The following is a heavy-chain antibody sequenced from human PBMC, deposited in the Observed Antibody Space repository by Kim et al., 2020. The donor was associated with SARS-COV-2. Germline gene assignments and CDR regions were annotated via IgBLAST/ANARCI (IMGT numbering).Heavy chain of an antibody. Sequence: SETLSLTCTVSGASISSVSYYWAWIRQPPGKGLEWIGTIYYTGSTYYNPSLKSRVTIFVDTSKNQFSLVLTSVTAADTAVYYCARTSGYDSSFDNWGQG. V-gene: IGHV4-39*01. CDR2: IYYTGST. CDR3: ARTSGYDSSFDN. CDR1: GASISSVSYY. J-gene: IGHJ4*02. D-gene: IGHD5-12*01.